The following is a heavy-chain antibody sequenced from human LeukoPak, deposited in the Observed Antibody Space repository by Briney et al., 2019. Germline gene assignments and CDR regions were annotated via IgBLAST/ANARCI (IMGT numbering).Heavy chain of an antibody. V-gene: IGHV1-18*01. D-gene: IGHD3-22*01. J-gene: IGHJ4*02. CDR3: ARGFPPRRQYDSSGYYSYYFDY. Sequence: ASVKVSCKTSGYTFTSYGISWVRQAPGQGLEWMGWISAYNGNTHSAQKLQGRVTMTTDTSTSTAYMELRSLRSDDTAVYYYARGFPPRRQYDSSGYYSYYFDYWGQGTLVTVSS. CDR2: ISAYNGNT. CDR1: GYTFTSYG.